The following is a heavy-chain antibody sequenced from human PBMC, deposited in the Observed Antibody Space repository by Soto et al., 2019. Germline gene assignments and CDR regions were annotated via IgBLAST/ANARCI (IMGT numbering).Heavy chain of an antibody. Sequence: ASVKVSCKASGYTFTGYYMHWVRQAPGQGLEWMGWINPNSGGTNYAQKFQGWVTMTRDTSISTAYMELSRLRSDDTAVYYCARDISSSGWTDFDYWGQGTPVTVSS. J-gene: IGHJ4*02. V-gene: IGHV1-2*04. D-gene: IGHD6-19*01. CDR1: GYTFTGYY. CDR2: INPNSGGT. CDR3: ARDISSSGWTDFDY.